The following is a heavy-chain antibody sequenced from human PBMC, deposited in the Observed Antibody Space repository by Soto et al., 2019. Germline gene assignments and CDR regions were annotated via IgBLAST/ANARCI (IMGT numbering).Heavy chain of an antibody. Sequence: GGSLGLSCAASGFTFSSYEMNWVRQGPGEGLEWVSYISSSGSTIYYADSVKGRFTISRDNAKNSLYLQMNSLRAEDTAVYYCAREIRITMVRGVRAGAFDIWGQGTMVTVAS. D-gene: IGHD3-10*01. CDR1: GFTFSSYE. J-gene: IGHJ3*02. CDR3: AREIRITMVRGVRAGAFDI. CDR2: ISSSGSTI. V-gene: IGHV3-48*03.